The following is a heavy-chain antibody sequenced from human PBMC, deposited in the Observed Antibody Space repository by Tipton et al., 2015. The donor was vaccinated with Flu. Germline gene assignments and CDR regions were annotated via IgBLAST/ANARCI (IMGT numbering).Heavy chain of an antibody. V-gene: IGHV3-33*08. Sequence: RSLRLSCAASGFTFSSYGMHWVRQAPGKGLEWVAVIWYDGSNKYYADSVKGRFTISRDNSKNTLYLQMNSLRAEDTAVYYCARVSEAAAGGGFVDYWGQGTLVTVSS. CDR3: ARVSEAAAGGGFVDY. CDR1: GFTFSSYG. D-gene: IGHD6-13*01. J-gene: IGHJ4*02. CDR2: IWYDGSNK.